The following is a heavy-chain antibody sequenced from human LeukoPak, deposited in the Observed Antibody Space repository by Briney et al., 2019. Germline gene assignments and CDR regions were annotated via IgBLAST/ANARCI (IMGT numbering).Heavy chain of an antibody. J-gene: IGHJ4*02. V-gene: IGHV3-7*05. CDR1: GFTFSTYW. D-gene: IGHD3-10*01. Sequence: PGGSLRLSCAASGFTFSTYWMSWVRQAPGKGLEWVAKIKQDGSEKNYVDSVKGRFTISRDNAKNSLYLQMNSLRAEDTAVYYCARGDRYGSGSAEFYFDYWGQGTLVTVSS. CDR3: ARGDRYGSGSAEFYFDY. CDR2: IKQDGSEK.